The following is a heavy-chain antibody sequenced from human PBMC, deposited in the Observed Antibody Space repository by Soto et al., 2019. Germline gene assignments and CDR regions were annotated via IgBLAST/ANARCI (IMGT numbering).Heavy chain of an antibody. CDR2: IYYSGST. J-gene: IGHJ6*03. D-gene: IGHD3-3*01. CDR3: ARGGLYDFWSGYYRGNDYYYMDV. V-gene: IGHV4-59*01. CDR1: GGSISSYY. Sequence: NHTETLSLTCTDSGGSISSYYWSWIRQPPGKGLEWIGYIYYSGSTNYNPSLKSRVTISVDTSKNQFSLKLSSVTAADTAVYYCARGGLYDFWSGYYRGNDYYYMDVWGKGTTVTVSS.